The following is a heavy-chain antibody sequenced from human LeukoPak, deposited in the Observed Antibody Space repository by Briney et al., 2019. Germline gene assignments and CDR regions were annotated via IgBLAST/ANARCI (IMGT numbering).Heavy chain of an antibody. CDR1: GFTFSSYA. CDR2: ISYDGSNK. D-gene: IGHD4/OR15-4a*01. Sequence: GGSVRLSCAASGFTFSSYAMHWVRQAPGKGLEWVAVISYDGSNKYYADSVKGRFTISRDSSKNALYLQMNSLRAEDTAVYYCARDGLGTDMVPKPSDAFDIWGQETLDTVSS. V-gene: IGHV3-30-3*01. CDR3: ARDGLGTDMVPKPSDAFDI. J-gene: IGHJ3*02.